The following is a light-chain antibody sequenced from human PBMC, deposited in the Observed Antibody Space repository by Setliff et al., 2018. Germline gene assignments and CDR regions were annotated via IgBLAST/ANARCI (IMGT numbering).Light chain of an antibody. CDR1: QSISSY. CDR2: AAS. V-gene: IGKV1-39*01. CDR3: QQSYSTPLYS. J-gene: IGKJ2*03. Sequence: DIQMTQSPSSLSASVGDRVTITCRASQSISSYLNWYQQKPGKDPKLLIYAASSLQSGVPSRFSGSGSGTDFTLTISSLQPEDFATYYCQQSYSTPLYSFGQGTKVDIK.